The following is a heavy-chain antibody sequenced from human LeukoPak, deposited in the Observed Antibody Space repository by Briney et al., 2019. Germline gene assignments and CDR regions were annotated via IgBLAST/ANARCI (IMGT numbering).Heavy chain of an antibody. V-gene: IGHV3-23*01. CDR2: ISGSGGST. CDR1: GFTFSSYA. D-gene: IGHD6-19*01. CDR3: ARAEQWLVKDAFDI. J-gene: IGHJ3*02. Sequence: PGGSLRLSCAASGFTFSSYAMSWVRQAPGKGLEWVSAISGSGGSTYYADSVKGRFTISRDNAKNSLYLKMNSLRAEDTAVYYCARAEQWLVKDAFDIWGQGTMVTVSS.